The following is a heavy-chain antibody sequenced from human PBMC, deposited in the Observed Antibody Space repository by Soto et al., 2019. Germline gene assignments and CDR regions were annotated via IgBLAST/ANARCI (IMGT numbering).Heavy chain of an antibody. CDR1: GGSISSYY. D-gene: IGHD2-15*01. Sequence: SETLSLTCTFSGGSISSYYWSWIRQPPGKGLEWIGYIYYSGSTNYNPSLKSRVTISVDTSKNQFSLKLSSVTAADTAVYYCARGGYCSGGSCYIMDYYGMDVWGQGTTVTVSS. J-gene: IGHJ6*02. V-gene: IGHV4-59*01. CDR2: IYYSGST. CDR3: ARGGYCSGGSCYIMDYYGMDV.